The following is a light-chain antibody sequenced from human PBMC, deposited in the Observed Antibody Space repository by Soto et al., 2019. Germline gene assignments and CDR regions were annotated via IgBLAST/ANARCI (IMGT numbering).Light chain of an antibody. CDR2: DAS. CDR1: QSLITY. V-gene: IGKV3-20*01. CDR3: QQYGSSPRT. J-gene: IGKJ1*01. Sequence: GLTQSPDTLSLSPGERATLSCRASQSLITYLAWYQQKPGQAPRLLIYDASERATGIPARFSGGGSETDFTLTISRLEPEDFAMYYCQQYGSSPRTFGQGTKVDI.